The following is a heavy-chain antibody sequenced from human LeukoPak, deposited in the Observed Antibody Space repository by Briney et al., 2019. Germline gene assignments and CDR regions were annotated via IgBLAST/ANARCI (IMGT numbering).Heavy chain of an antibody. Sequence: GGSLRLSCAASGFTFSSYCMSWVRQAPGKGLEWVSAISGSGGSTYYADAVKGRFTISRDNAKNTLYLQMNSLRAEDTAVYYCAKLGSYDILTGYVDYWGQGNLVTVSS. D-gene: IGHD3-9*01. CDR2: ISGSGGST. CDR3: AKLGSYDILTGYVDY. CDR1: GFTFSSYC. J-gene: IGHJ4*02. V-gene: IGHV3-23*01.